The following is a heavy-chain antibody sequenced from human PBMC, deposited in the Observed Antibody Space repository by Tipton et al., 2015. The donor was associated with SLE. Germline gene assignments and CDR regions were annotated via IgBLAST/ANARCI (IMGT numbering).Heavy chain of an antibody. CDR1: GFTFSNAW. CDR3: TTRWKYYDRSGFDAFDI. Sequence: SLRLSCAASGFTFSNAWMSWVRQAPGKGLEWVAVISYDGSYKDYADSVKGRFTISRDNSKSTLYLQMNSLRAEDTALYYCTTRWKYYDRSGFDAFDIWGQGTMVTVSS. D-gene: IGHD3-22*01. CDR2: ISYDGSYK. V-gene: IGHV3-30*03. J-gene: IGHJ3*02.